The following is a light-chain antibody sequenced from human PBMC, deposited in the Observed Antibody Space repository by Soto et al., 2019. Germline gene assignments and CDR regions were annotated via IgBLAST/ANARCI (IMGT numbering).Light chain of an antibody. CDR3: QQRDNWPVT. V-gene: IGKV3-11*01. CDR2: DAS. CDR1: QSVGTY. J-gene: IGKJ1*01. Sequence: EIVLTQSPGTLSLSPGERATLSCRASQSVGTYFAWYQQKPGQAPRLLIYDASKRAAGLPARFSGSGSGTDFTLPTSSLEPDDFAIYYCQQRDNWPVTFGQGTRVDIK.